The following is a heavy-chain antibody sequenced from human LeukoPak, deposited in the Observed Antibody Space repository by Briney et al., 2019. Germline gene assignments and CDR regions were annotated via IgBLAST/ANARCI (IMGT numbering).Heavy chain of an antibody. CDR3: ASVAAAGTNVQYNWFDP. D-gene: IGHD6-13*01. Sequence: PSETLSLTCAVYGGSFSGYYWSWIRQPPGKGLEWIGGINHSGSTNYNPSLKSRVTISVDTSKNQFSLKLSSVTAADTAVYYCASVAAAGTNVQYNWFDPWGQGTLVTVSS. V-gene: IGHV4-34*01. CDR1: GGSFSGYY. CDR2: INHSGST. J-gene: IGHJ5*02.